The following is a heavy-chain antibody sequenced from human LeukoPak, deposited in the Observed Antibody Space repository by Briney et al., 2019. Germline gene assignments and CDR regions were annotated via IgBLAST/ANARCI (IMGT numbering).Heavy chain of an antibody. V-gene: IGHV3-53*05. Sequence: GGSLRLSYAASGFTVSSNYMSWVRQAPGKGLEWVSVIYSGGSTYYADSVKGRFTISRDSSKNTLYLQMSSLRADDTAVYYCAKGEADLDYWGQGTLVTVSS. CDR2: IYSGGST. D-gene: IGHD1-26*01. CDR1: GFTVSSNY. J-gene: IGHJ4*02. CDR3: AKGEADLDY.